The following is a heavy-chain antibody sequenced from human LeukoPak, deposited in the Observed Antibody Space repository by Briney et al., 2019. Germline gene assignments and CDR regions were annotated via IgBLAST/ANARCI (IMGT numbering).Heavy chain of an antibody. D-gene: IGHD3-22*01. J-gene: IGHJ4*02. CDR2: IYSAGNI. Sequence: QTGGSLRLSCAASGFTVSSNYMNWVRQAPGKGLEWVSSIYSAGNIYYADSAKGRFTISRDNSKNSLYLQMNSLRAEDTAVCYCARGDLNYYDSSGYYMVDYWGQGTLVTVSS. CDR3: ARGDLNYYDSSGYYMVDY. CDR1: GFTVSSNY. V-gene: IGHV3-66*01.